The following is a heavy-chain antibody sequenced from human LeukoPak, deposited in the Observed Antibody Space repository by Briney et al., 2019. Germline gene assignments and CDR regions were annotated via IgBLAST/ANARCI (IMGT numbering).Heavy chain of an antibody. CDR3: ARGAGYNYPYYFDY. CDR1: GFTLSSYA. V-gene: IGHV3-23*01. Sequence: GGSLRLSCAASGFTLSSYAMSWVRQAPEKGLEWVSGITGNGSSTYYADSVKGRFTISRDNSKNTLYLQMNSLRAEDTAVYYCARGAGYNYPYYFDYWGQGTLVTVSS. J-gene: IGHJ4*02. CDR2: ITGNGSST. D-gene: IGHD5-24*01.